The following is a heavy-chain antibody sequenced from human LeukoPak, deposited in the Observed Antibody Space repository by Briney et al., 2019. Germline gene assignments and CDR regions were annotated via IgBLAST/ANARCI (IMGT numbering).Heavy chain of an antibody. CDR2: INPDSGAT. CDR1: GYIFIDHY. Sequence: ASVTVSCKASGYIFIDHYMHWVRQAPGQGLEWMGWINPDSGATNYAQKFQGGVTMTRDTSISTAYMELSGLRSDDTAVYYCARAGHPAYDAFDIWSQGTLVTVSS. CDR3: ARAGHPAYDAFDI. J-gene: IGHJ3*02. D-gene: IGHD3-16*01. V-gene: IGHV1-2*02.